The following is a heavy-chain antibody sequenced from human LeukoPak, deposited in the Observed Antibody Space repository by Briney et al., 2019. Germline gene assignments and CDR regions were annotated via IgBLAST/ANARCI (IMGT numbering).Heavy chain of an antibody. CDR1: GFTFSSYS. Sequence: HPGGSLRLSCAASGFTFSSYSMNWVRQVPGKGLEWVSTISGSGVSTYYADSVKGRFSISRDNSNNTVHLQMDSLRAEDTAVYYCAKASGLGYSESSAYFFDYWGQGTLVAVSS. V-gene: IGHV3-23*01. CDR3: AKASGLGYSESSAYFFDY. J-gene: IGHJ4*02. CDR2: ISGSGVST. D-gene: IGHD3-22*01.